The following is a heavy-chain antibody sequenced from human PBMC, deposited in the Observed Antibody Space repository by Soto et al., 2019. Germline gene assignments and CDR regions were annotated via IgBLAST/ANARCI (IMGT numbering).Heavy chain of an antibody. Sequence: GGSLRLSCAASGFTFSSYAMSWVRRAPGKGLEWVSAISGSGGSTYYADSVKGRFTISRDNSKNTLYLQMNSLRAEDTAVYYCAKAQAPVTIFGVVIPTNYYGMDVWGQGTTVTVSS. J-gene: IGHJ6*02. V-gene: IGHV3-23*01. D-gene: IGHD3-3*01. CDR1: GFTFSSYA. CDR2: ISGSGGST. CDR3: AKAQAPVTIFGVVIPTNYYGMDV.